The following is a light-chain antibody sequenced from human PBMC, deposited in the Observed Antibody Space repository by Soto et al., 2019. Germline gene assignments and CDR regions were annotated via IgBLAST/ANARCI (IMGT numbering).Light chain of an antibody. V-gene: IGKV3-15*01. J-gene: IGKJ2*01. CDR1: QSVGSD. CDR3: QQYNNWPPYT. Sequence: EIVMTQSPATLSVSPGERATLSCRASQSVGSDLAWYQQRPGQAPRLVIFGASTRAAGIPARSSGSGSGTEFTLTISSLQSEDLAVYYCQQYNNWPPYTFGQGTKLEIK. CDR2: GAS.